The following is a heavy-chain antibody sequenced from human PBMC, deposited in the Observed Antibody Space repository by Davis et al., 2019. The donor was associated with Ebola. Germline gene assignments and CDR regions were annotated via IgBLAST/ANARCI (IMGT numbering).Heavy chain of an antibody. D-gene: IGHD2-2*01. CDR2: IYYSGST. V-gene: IGHV4-59*12. J-gene: IGHJ6*02. Sequence: PSETLSLTCTVSGGSISSYYWSWIRQPPGKGLEWIGYIYYSGSTNYNPSLKSRVTISVDTSKNQFSLKLSSVTAADTAVYYCARAAVVPAAIGMDVWGQGTTVTVSS. CDR3: ARAAVVPAAIGMDV. CDR1: GGSISSYY.